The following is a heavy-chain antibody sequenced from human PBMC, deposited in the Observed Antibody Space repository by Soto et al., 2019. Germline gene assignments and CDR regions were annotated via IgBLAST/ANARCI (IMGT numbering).Heavy chain of an antibody. CDR1: GGSISSGGYY. CDR3: ARLTYNWFDP. CDR2: IYYSGST. V-gene: IGHV4-31*03. Sequence: SETLSLTCTVSGGSISSGGYYWSWIRQHPGKGLEWIGYIYYSGSTYYNPSLKSRVTISVDTSKNRFSLKLSSVTAADTAVYYCARLTYNWFDPWGQGTLVTV. J-gene: IGHJ5*02.